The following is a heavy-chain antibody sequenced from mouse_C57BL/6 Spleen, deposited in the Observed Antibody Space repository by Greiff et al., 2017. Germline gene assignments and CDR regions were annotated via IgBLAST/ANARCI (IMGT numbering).Heavy chain of an antibody. Sequence: EVKLVESGPELVKPGASVKISCKASGYSFTGYYMHWVKQSHGNILDWIGYIYPYNGVSSYNQKFKGKATLTVDKSSSTAYMELRSLTSEDSAVYYCAREGITTVVTGTWAYWGQGTLVTVSA. D-gene: IGHD1-1*01. CDR2: IYPYNGVS. V-gene: IGHV1-31*01. J-gene: IGHJ3*01. CDR1: GYSFTGYY. CDR3: AREGITTVVTGTWAY.